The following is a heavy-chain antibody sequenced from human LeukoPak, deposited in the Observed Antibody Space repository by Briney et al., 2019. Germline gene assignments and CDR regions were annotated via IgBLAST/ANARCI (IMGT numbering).Heavy chain of an antibody. CDR3: ARSAYQLLDY. V-gene: IGHV4-34*01. D-gene: IGHD2-2*01. J-gene: IGHJ4*02. CDR2: INHSGST. Sequence: PSETLSLTCAVYGGSFSGYYWSWIRQPPGKGLEWIGEINHSGSTNYNPSLKSRVTISVDTSKNQFSLKLSSVTAADTAVYYCARSAYQLLDYWGQGTLVTVSS. CDR1: GGSFSGYY.